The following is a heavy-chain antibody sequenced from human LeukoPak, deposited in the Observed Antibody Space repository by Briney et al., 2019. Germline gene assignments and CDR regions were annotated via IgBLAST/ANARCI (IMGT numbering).Heavy chain of an antibody. V-gene: IGHV3-7*03. CDR3: ARDQRYCSSSSCPWEPFDY. CDR1: GFTFSSYW. Sequence: PGGSLRLSCAASGFTFSSYWMSWVRQAPGTGLEWVANIKQDGSEKYYVDSVKGRFTISRDNAKNSLYLQMNSLRAEDTAVYYCARDQRYCSSSSCPWEPFDYWGQGTLVTVSS. D-gene: IGHD2-2*01. J-gene: IGHJ4*02. CDR2: IKQDGSEK.